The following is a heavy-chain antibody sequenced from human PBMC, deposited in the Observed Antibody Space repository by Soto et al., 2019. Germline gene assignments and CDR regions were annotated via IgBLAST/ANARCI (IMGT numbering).Heavy chain of an antibody. Sequence: ASVKVSCKASGYTFTSYYMHWVRQAPGQGLEWMGIIRPSGGSTTYAQKFQGRVTMTRNTSISTAYMELSSLRSEDTAVYYCTYYYGSGSLGFDYWGQGTLVTVSS. CDR2: IRPSGGST. V-gene: IGHV1-46*01. CDR1: GYTFTSYY. J-gene: IGHJ4*02. D-gene: IGHD3-10*01. CDR3: TYYYGSGSLGFDY.